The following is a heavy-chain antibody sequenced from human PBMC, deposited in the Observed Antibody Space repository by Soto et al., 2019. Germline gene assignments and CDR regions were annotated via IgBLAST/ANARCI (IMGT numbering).Heavy chain of an antibody. CDR1: GFTFDDYA. V-gene: IGHV3-9*01. D-gene: IGHD3-10*01. J-gene: IGHJ3*02. Sequence: GGSLRLSCAASGFTFDDYAMHWVRQAPGKGLEWVSGISWNSGSIGYADSVKGRFTISRDNAKNSLYLQMNSLGAEDTALYYCAKDKGRFGELPNAFDIWGQGTMVTVSS. CDR2: ISWNSGSI. CDR3: AKDKGRFGELPNAFDI.